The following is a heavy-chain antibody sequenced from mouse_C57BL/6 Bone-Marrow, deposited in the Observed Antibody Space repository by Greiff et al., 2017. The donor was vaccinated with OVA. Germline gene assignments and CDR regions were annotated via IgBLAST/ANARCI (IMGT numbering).Heavy chain of an antibody. CDR3: ARLRTWYFDV. CDR1: GFTFSSYT. J-gene: IGHJ1*03. Sequence: EVKVVESGGGLVKPGGSLKLSCAASGFTFSSYTMSWVRQTPEKRLEWVATISGGGGNTYYPDSVKGRFTISRDNAKNTLYLQMSSLRSEDTAWYYCARLRTWYFDVWGTGTTVTVSS. CDR2: ISGGGGNT. V-gene: IGHV5-9*01.